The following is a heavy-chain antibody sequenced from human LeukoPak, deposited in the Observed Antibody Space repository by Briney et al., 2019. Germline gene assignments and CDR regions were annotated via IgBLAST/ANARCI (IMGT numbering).Heavy chain of an antibody. Sequence: GGSLRLSCAASEFTFTSYGMHWVRQAPGKGLEWVSFIRYDGSHKYYADSVKGRFTISRDNSGNTLYLQMNSLRAEDTAVYFCAKVRLVWFGEDEYYYYYGMDVWGQGTTVTVSS. CDR3: AKVRLVWFGEDEYYYYYGMDV. D-gene: IGHD3-10*01. V-gene: IGHV3-30*02. CDR2: IRYDGSHK. CDR1: EFTFTSYG. J-gene: IGHJ6*02.